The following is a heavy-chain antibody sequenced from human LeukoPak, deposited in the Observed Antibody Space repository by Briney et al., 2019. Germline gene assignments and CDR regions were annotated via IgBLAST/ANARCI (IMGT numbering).Heavy chain of an antibody. V-gene: IGHV6-1*01. Sequence: SQTLSLTCAISGDSVSSNSAAWNWIRQSPSRGLGWLGRTYYRSKWYNDYAVSVKSRITINPDTSKNQFSLQLNSVTPEDTAVYYCARDMSSCSSTSGYVDLDYWGQGTLVTVSS. CDR3: ARDMSSCSSTSGYVDLDY. CDR1: GDSVSSNSAA. J-gene: IGHJ4*02. CDR2: TYYRSKWYN. D-gene: IGHD2-2*01.